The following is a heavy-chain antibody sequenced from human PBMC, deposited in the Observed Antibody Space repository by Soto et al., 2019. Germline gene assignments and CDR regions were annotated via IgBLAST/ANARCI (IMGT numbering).Heavy chain of an antibody. Sequence: SETLSLTCTVSGGSISSYYWSWIRQPPGKGLEWIGYIYYSGSTNYNPSLKSRVTISVDTSKNQFSLKLSSVTAADTAVYYCARVRGYSYGYGLFDYWGQGTLVTVSS. CDR2: IYYSGST. V-gene: IGHV4-59*01. CDR1: GGSISSYY. D-gene: IGHD5-18*01. CDR3: ARVRGYSYGYGLFDY. J-gene: IGHJ4*02.